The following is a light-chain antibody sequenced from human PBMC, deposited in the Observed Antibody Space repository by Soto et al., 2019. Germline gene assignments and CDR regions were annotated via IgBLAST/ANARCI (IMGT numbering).Light chain of an antibody. Sequence: DILMTQSPSSLSASVGDRVTITCRASQSISSSLNWYQCKPGKAPKLLIYAASSLQSGVPSRFSGSGSGTDFTLTISSLQPEDFATYYCQQSYSAPQAFGPGTKVDIK. V-gene: IGKV1-39*01. CDR1: QSISSS. CDR2: AAS. CDR3: QQSYSAPQA. J-gene: IGKJ3*01.